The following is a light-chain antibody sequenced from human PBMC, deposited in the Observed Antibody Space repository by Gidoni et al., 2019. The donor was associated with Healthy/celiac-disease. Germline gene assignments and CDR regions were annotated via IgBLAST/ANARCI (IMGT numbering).Light chain of an antibody. J-gene: IGKJ1*01. CDR3: MQALQTPRT. Sequence: VMTQSPLSLPVTPGEPASISCRSSQSLLHSNGYNYLDWYLQKPGQSPQLLIYWGSHRASGVPDRFSGSGSGTDFTLKISRGEAEDVGVYYCMQALQTPRTFGQGTKVEIK. CDR2: WGS. V-gene: IGKV2-28*01. CDR1: QSLLHSNGYNY.